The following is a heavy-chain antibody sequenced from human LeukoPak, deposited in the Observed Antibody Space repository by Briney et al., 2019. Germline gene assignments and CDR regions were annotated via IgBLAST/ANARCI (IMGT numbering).Heavy chain of an antibody. J-gene: IGHJ4*02. CDR2: ISWDGGST. Sequence: PGGSLRLSCAASGFTFDDYAMHWVRQAPGKGLEWVSLISWDGGSTYYADSVKGRFTISRDNAKNSLYLQMNSLRAEDTAVYYCARAVEDIVVVPAATDYWGQGTLVTVSS. CDR1: GFTFDDYA. D-gene: IGHD2-2*01. V-gene: IGHV3-43D*03. CDR3: ARAVEDIVVVPAATDY.